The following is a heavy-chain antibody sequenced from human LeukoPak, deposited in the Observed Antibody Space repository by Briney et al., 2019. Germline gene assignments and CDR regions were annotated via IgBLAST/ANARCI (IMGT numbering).Heavy chain of an antibody. Sequence: GGSLRLSCAASGFTFSSSGIHWVRQAQGKGLEGVAFIRHDGSNKYYADSVKGRFTISRDNSKNTLYLQMNSLRAEDTAVYYCAKEGMVVISTYYYYMDVWGKGTTVTVSS. V-gene: IGHV3-30*02. D-gene: IGHD3-22*01. J-gene: IGHJ6*03. CDR1: GFTFSSSG. CDR2: IRHDGSNK. CDR3: AKEGMVVISTYYYYMDV.